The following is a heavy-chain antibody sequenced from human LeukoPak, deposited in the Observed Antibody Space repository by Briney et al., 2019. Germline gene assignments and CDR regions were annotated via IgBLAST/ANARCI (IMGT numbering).Heavy chain of an antibody. CDR3: ARARRDSGYYKIDY. J-gene: IGHJ4*02. CDR1: GGSFSGYY. V-gene: IGHV4-34*01. D-gene: IGHD3-3*01. CDR2: INHSGSA. Sequence: SETLSLTCAVYGGSFSGYYWSWIRQPPGKGLEWIGEINHSGSANYNPSLKSRVTLSIDKSKNQFSLNLSSVTAADTAVYYCARARRDSGYYKIDYWGQGTLVTVSS.